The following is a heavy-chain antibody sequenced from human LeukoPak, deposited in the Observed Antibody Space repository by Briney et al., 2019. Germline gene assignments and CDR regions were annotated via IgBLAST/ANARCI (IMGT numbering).Heavy chain of an antibody. CDR2: IYHSGST. V-gene: IGHV4-30-2*01. Sequence: PSETLSLTCTVSGGSISSGGYYWSWIRQPPGKGLEWIGYIYHSGSTYYNPSLKSRVTISVDRSKNQFSLKLSSVTAADTAVYYCARVVDEHQLQTGWFDPWGQGTLVTVSS. D-gene: IGHD6-13*01. J-gene: IGHJ5*02. CDR3: ARVVDEHQLQTGWFDP. CDR1: GGSISSGGYY.